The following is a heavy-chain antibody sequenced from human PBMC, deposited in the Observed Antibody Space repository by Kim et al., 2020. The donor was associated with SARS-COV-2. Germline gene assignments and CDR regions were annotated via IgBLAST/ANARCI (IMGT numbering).Heavy chain of an antibody. D-gene: IGHD1-26*01. Sequence: ASVKVSCKASGYTFTSYGISWVRQAPGQGLEWMGWISAYNGNTNYAQKLQGRVTMTTDTSTSTAYMELRSLRSDDTAVYYCARWEWELYYYYGMDVWGQGTTVTVSS. CDR3: ARWEWELYYYYGMDV. J-gene: IGHJ6*02. V-gene: IGHV1-18*01. CDR2: ISAYNGNT. CDR1: GYTFTSYG.